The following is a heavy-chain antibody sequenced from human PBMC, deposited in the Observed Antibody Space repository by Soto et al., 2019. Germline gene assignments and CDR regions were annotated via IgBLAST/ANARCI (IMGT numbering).Heavy chain of an antibody. CDR3: AKRGGSYSPFDY. D-gene: IGHD1-26*01. Sequence: QVQLQESGPGLVKPSGTLSLTCAVSGGSISSNNWWNWVRQPPGKGLEWIGEIYHTGSTNYNPSLKSRVTMSVDTSKDQVSMKLNSVTAADTAVYYCAKRGGSYSPFDYWGQGTLVTVSS. CDR1: GGSISSNNW. CDR2: IYHTGST. V-gene: IGHV4-4*02. J-gene: IGHJ4*02.